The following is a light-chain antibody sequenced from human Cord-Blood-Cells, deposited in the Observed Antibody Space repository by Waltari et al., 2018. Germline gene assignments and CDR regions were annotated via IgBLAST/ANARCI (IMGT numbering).Light chain of an antibody. CDR1: SSAVGGYNY. J-gene: IGLJ2*01. CDR2: DVS. CDR3: SSYTSSSHVV. Sequence: QSALTQPASVSGSPGQSITISCTGTSSAVGGYNYVSWYQQHPGKAPKLWIYDVSNRPSGVSNRCSGSKSGNTASLTISGLQAEDEADYYCSSYTSSSHVVFGGGTKLTVL. V-gene: IGLV2-14*01.